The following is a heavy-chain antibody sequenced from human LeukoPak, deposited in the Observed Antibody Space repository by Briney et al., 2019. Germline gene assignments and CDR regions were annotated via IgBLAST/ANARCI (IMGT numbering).Heavy chain of an antibody. D-gene: IGHD3-3*01. Sequence: PGGSLRLSCAASGFTFSSYAMHWVRQAPGKGLEWVAVISYDGSNKYYADSVRGRFTISRDSSKNTLYLQMNSLRAKDTAVYYCAREPLRLYGMDVWGQGTTVTVSS. J-gene: IGHJ6*02. V-gene: IGHV3-30*14. CDR2: ISYDGSNK. CDR1: GFTFSSYA. CDR3: AREPLRLYGMDV.